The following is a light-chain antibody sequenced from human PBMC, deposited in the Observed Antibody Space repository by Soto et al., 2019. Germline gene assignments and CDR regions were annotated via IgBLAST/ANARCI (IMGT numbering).Light chain of an antibody. V-gene: IGKV1-39*01. CDR1: QSISSY. J-gene: IGKJ1*01. Sequence: DIQMTHSPSSLSASVGDRVTIACRASQSISSYLNWYQQKPGKAPKLLIYAASSLQSGVPSRFSGSGSGTDFTLTISSLQPEDFATYYCQQSYSTLRTFGQGTKVDI. CDR3: QQSYSTLRT. CDR2: AAS.